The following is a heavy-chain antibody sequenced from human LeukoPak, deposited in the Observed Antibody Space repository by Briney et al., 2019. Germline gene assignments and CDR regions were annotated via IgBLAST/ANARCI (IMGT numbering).Heavy chain of an antibody. CDR1: GYTFTSYG. CDR3: ARKVPRYYYCGMDV. Sequence: ASVKVSCKASGYTFTSYGISWVRQAPGQGLEWMGWISAYNGNTNYAQKLQGRVTMTTDTSTSTAYMELRSLRSDDTAVYYCARKVPRYYYCGMDVWGQGTTVTVSS. J-gene: IGHJ6*02. CDR2: ISAYNGNT. D-gene: IGHD1-1*01. V-gene: IGHV1-18*01.